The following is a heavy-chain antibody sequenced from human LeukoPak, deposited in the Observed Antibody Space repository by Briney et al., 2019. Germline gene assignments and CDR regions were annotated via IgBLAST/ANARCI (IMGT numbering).Heavy chain of an antibody. CDR3: ARDLAVAGTGYYYYMDV. Sequence: ASVKVSCKASGYTFTSYAMHWVRQAPGQRLERMGWINAGNGNTKYSQEFQGRVTITRDTSASTAYMELSSLRSEDMAVYYCARDLAVAGTGYYYYMDVWGKGTTVTISS. V-gene: IGHV1-3*03. CDR2: INAGNGNT. D-gene: IGHD6-19*01. J-gene: IGHJ6*03. CDR1: GYTFTSYA.